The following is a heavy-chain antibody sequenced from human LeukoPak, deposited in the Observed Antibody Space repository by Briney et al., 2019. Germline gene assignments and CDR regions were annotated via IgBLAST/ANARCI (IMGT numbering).Heavy chain of an antibody. V-gene: IGHV4-31*03. D-gene: IGHD3-3*02. J-gene: IGHJ3*02. CDR1: GGSISSGGYY. CDR2: IYYSGST. Sequence: SETLSLTCTVSGGSISSGGYYWSWIRQHPGKGLEWIGYIYYSGSTYYNPSLKSRVTISVDTSKNQFSLKLSSVTAADTAVYYCARDSHFWSDYAFDIWGQGTMVTVSS. CDR3: ARDSHFWSDYAFDI.